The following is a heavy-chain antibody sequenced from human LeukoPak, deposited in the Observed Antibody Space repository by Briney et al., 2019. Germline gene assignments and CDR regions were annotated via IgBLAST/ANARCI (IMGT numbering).Heavy chain of an antibody. J-gene: IGHJ4*02. CDR3: ARARDSSWDY. CDR2: IKDDGSEK. V-gene: IGHV3-7*03. Sequence: GGSLRLSCAASGSTFSSYWMSWVRQAPGKGLEWVANIKDDGSEKYYVDSVKGRFTISRDDAKNSLYLQMNSLRAEDTAVYYCARARDSSWDYWGQGTLVTVSS. CDR1: GSTFSSYW. D-gene: IGHD6-13*01.